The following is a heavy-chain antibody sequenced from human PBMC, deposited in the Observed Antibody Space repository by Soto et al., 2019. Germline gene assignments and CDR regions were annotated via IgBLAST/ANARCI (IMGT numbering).Heavy chain of an antibody. J-gene: IGHJ4*02. CDR3: AREGVYGAKGGFDY. Sequence: SETLSLTCTVSGGSISSYYWSWIRQPPGKGLEWIGYIYYSGSTNYNPSLKSRVTISVDTSKNQFSLKLSSVTAADTAVYYCAREGVYGAKGGFDYWGQGTLVTVSS. CDR2: IYYSGST. CDR1: GGSISSYY. D-gene: IGHD4-17*01. V-gene: IGHV4-59*01.